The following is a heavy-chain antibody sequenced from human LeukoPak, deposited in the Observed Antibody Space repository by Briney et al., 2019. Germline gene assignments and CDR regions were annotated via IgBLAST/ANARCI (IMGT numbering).Heavy chain of an antibody. Sequence: GGSLRLSCVVSGFPFSNYSMNWVRQAPGKGLEWVSSISLSSSYIYYADSVKGRFTVSRDNAKNSLYLQMNSLRDEDTAVYYCAKDVQRYFDWFDYWGQGTLVTVSS. D-gene: IGHD3-9*01. CDR2: ISLSSSYI. J-gene: IGHJ4*02. CDR3: AKDVQRYFDWFDY. V-gene: IGHV3-21*01. CDR1: GFPFSNYS.